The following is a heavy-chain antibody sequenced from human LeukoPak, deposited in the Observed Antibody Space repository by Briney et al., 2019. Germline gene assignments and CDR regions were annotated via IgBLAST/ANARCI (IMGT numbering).Heavy chain of an antibody. V-gene: IGHV3-15*01. D-gene: IGHD2/OR15-2a*01. CDR3: TTEQYWAKVIDS. Sequence: PGGSLRLSCAASGFTFTNAWMNWVRQAPGKGLEWVGRIKSKADGGTTDYAAPVKGRFTISRDDSTNTLFLQMNSLKTEDTAVYYCTTEQYWAKVIDSWGQGTLVTVSS. CDR1: GFTFTNAW. J-gene: IGHJ4*02. CDR2: IKSKADGGTT.